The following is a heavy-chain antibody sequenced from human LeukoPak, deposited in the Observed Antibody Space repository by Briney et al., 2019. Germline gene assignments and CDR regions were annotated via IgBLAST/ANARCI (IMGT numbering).Heavy chain of an antibody. CDR3: VKDFVVVPGLVNYFDY. CDR2: IGGSIGST. CDR1: GFSFSNYA. D-gene: IGHD2-2*01. J-gene: IGHJ4*02. V-gene: IGHV3-23*01. Sequence: GGSLRLSCAASGFSFSNYAMSWVRQGPGRGLEWVSAIGGSIGSTFYTDSVKGRFTISRDNSKNTLSLQMNSLRVEDTAVYYCVKDFVVVPGLVNYFDYWGQGTLVTVSS.